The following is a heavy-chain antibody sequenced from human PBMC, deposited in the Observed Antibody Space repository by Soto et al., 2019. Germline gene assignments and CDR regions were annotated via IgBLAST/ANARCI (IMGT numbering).Heavy chain of an antibody. CDR1: GGSISSGGYY. CDR2: IYYSGST. Sequence: PSETLSLTCTVSGGSISSGGYYWSWIRQHPGKGLEWIGYIYYSGSTYYNPSLKSRVTISVDTSKNQFSLKLSSVTAADTAVYYCARVPDYGAFMYVWGKGTTVTVSS. J-gene: IGHJ6*03. V-gene: IGHV4-31*03. CDR3: ARVPDYGAFMYV. D-gene: IGHD4-17*01.